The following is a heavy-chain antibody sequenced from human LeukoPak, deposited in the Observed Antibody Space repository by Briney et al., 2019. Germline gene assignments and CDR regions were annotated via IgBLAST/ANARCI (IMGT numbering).Heavy chain of an antibody. Sequence: GGSLRLSCAASGFTFSGSAMHWVRQASGKGLEWVGRIRSKANSYATAYAASVKGRFTISRDDSKNTAYLQMNSLRAEDTAVYYCARDATPPGIIFDNWGQGTLVTVSS. CDR1: GFTFSGSA. J-gene: IGHJ4*02. CDR3: ARDATPPGIIFDN. V-gene: IGHV3-73*01. D-gene: IGHD3-16*01. CDR2: IRSKANSYAT.